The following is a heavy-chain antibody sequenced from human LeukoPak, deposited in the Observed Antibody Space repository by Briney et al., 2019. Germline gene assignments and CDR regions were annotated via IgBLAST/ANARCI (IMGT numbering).Heavy chain of an antibody. Sequence: PGGSLRLSCAASGFTFGDYAMSWVRQAPGKGLEWVGFIRSKAYGGTTEYAASVKGRFTISRDDSKSIAYLQMNSLKTEDTAVYYCTRDSGYGDFGPTNDAFDIWGQGTVVTVSS. V-gene: IGHV3-49*04. D-gene: IGHD4-17*01. CDR2: IRSKAYGGTT. J-gene: IGHJ3*02. CDR1: GFTFGDYA. CDR3: TRDSGYGDFGPTNDAFDI.